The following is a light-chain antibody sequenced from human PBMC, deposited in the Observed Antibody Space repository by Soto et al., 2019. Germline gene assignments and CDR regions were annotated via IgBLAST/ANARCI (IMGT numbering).Light chain of an antibody. CDR1: QSVSSY. Sequence: EIVLTQSPSTLSLSPGERATISCRASQSVSSYLVWYQQKPGKVPRLLIYDASNRDTGIPARFGGSGSGTDFTLTISGLEPEESAFYYCQQRSDWPSTVGGGTKVENK. J-gene: IGKJ4*01. CDR3: QQRSDWPST. V-gene: IGKV3-11*01. CDR2: DAS.